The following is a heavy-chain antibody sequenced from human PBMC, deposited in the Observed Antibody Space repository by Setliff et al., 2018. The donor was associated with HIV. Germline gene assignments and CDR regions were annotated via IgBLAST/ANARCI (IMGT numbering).Heavy chain of an antibody. Sequence: ASETLSLTCAVYGGSFSGYYWSWIRQPPGKGLEWIGKINHSGSTNYNPSLKSRVTISVDTSMDQFSLQMNSLRDEDTAVYYCVKDVLKFWSGSGALDFWGPGTLVTVSS. CDR1: GGSFSGYY. J-gene: IGHJ4*02. CDR2: INHSGST. D-gene: IGHD3-3*01. CDR3: VKDVLKFWSGSGALDF. V-gene: IGHV4-34*01.